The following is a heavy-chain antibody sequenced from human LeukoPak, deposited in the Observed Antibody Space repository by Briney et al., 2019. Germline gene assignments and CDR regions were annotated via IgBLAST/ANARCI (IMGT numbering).Heavy chain of an antibody. J-gene: IGHJ4*02. CDR3: ARVAEAAAFDS. CDR1: GFTFSTYS. Sequence: PGGSLRLSCAASGFTFSTYSMNWVRQAPGKGLEWVSSISSNSRYIYYADSMRGRFTISRDNAKNSLYLQMNSLRPEYTAVYYCARVAEAAAFDSWGQGTLVTVSS. CDR2: ISSNSRYI. D-gene: IGHD6-13*01. V-gene: IGHV3-21*06.